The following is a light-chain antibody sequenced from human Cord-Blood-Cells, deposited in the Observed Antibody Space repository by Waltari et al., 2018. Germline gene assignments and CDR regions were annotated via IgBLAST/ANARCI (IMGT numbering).Light chain of an antibody. J-gene: IGLJ2*01. CDR2: GVS. CDR1: SSDVGGYNY. V-gene: IGLV2-14*01. Sequence: QSALTQPASVSGSPGQSITISCTGTSSDVGGYNYAAWYQQHPAKAPKLMIYGVSNRPSGVSNRFSGAKSGNTASLTVSGLQAEDEADYYCSSYAGSTNVVFGGGTKLTVL. CDR3: SSYAGSTNVV.